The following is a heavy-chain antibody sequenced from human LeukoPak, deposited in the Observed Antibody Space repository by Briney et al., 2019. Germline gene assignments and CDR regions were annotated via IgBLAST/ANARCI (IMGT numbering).Heavy chain of an antibody. V-gene: IGHV3-21*01. CDR1: GFTFSSYA. J-gene: IGHJ4*02. CDR2: ISSSSSSYI. CDR3: ARDVGPRYCSSTSCYRGFDY. D-gene: IGHD2-2*02. Sequence: GGSLRLSCAASGFTFSSYAMNWVRQAPGKGLEWVSSISSSSSSYIYYADSVKGRFTISRDNAKNSLYLQMNSLRAEDTAVYYCARDVGPRYCSSTSCYRGFDYWGQGTLVTVSS.